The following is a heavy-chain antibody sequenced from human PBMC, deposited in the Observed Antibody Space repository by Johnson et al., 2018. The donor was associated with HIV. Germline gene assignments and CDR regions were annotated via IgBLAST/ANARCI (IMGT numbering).Heavy chain of an antibody. CDR3: TSDRRGSSGAFDI. D-gene: IGHD1-26*01. Sequence: VQLVESGGGLVKPGGSLRLSCAASGFTFDDYAMHWVRQAPGKGLEWVSGISWNSGSIAYADSVKGRFTISRDNAKNSLYLQMNSLRAEDTALYYCTSDRRGSSGAFDIWGQGTMVTVSS. CDR2: ISWNSGSI. V-gene: IGHV3-9*01. CDR1: GFTFDDYA. J-gene: IGHJ3*02.